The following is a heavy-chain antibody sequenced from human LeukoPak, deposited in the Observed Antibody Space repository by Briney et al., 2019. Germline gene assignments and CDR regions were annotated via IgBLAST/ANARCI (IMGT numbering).Heavy chain of an antibody. CDR3: ARETNLLLRGSAFDI. CDR1: GFTFSSYS. V-gene: IGHV3-21*01. Sequence: GGSLRLSCAASGFTFSSYSMNWVRQAPGKGLEWVSSISSSSNYIYYADSVKGRFTISRDNAKNSLYLQMNSLRAEDTAVYYCARETNLLLRGSAFDIWGQGTMVTVSS. D-gene: IGHD1-26*01. J-gene: IGHJ3*02. CDR2: ISSSSNYI.